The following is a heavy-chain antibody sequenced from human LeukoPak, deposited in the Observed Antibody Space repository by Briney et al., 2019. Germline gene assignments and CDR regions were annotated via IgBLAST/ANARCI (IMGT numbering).Heavy chain of an antibody. CDR2: ISSSSSYI. CDR3: AKVADYYDSSGYYY. J-gene: IGHJ4*02. D-gene: IGHD3-22*01. Sequence: GGSLRLSCAASGFTFSSYSMNWVRQAPGKGLEWVSSISSSSSYIYYADSVKGRFTISRDNSKNTLYLQMNSLRAEDTAVYYCAKVADYYDSSGYYYWGQGTLVTVSS. V-gene: IGHV3-21*04. CDR1: GFTFSSYS.